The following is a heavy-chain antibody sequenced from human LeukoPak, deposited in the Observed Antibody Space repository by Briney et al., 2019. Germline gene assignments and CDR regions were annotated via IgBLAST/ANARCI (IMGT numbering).Heavy chain of an antibody. D-gene: IGHD6-13*01. Sequence: PGGSLRLSCAASGFTFSNYAMNWVRQAPGKGLEWVSLISGSTGSTYYADSVKGRLSISRDNAKNSLYLQMNSLRAGDTAVYYCARGMFSSSSSWDDAFDIWGQGTMVTVSS. CDR2: ISGSTGST. V-gene: IGHV3-23*01. J-gene: IGHJ3*02. CDR3: ARGMFSSSSSWDDAFDI. CDR1: GFTFSNYA.